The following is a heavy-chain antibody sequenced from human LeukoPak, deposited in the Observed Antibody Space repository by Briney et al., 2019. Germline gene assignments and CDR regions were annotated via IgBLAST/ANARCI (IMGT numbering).Heavy chain of an antibody. CDR1: GFAFDDYA. J-gene: IGHJ4*02. CDR3: AKDAGSSGWPIDY. V-gene: IGHV3-9*01. Sequence: GRTLRLSCGASGFAFDDYAMHWVRHAPGKGLEWVSGISWNSGSIGYADSVKGRFTISRDNAKNSLYLQMNSLRAEDTALYYCAKDAGSSGWPIDYWGQGTLVTVSS. CDR2: ISWNSGSI. D-gene: IGHD6-19*01.